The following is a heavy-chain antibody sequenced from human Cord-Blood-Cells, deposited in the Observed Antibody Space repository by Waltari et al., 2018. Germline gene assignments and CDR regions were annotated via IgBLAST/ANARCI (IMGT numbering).Heavy chain of an antibody. D-gene: IGHD5-12*01. CDR3: ARVRRSGYDLSAFDI. J-gene: IGHJ3*02. Sequence: QVQLVQSGAEVKKPGASVKVSCKASGYTFTGYYMHGVRQPTGQGLEWMGWINPNSGGTNYAQKFQGWVTMTRDTSISTAYMELSRLRSDDTAVYYCARVRRSGYDLSAFDIWGQGTMVTVSS. V-gene: IGHV1-2*04. CDR2: INPNSGGT. CDR1: GYTFTGYY.